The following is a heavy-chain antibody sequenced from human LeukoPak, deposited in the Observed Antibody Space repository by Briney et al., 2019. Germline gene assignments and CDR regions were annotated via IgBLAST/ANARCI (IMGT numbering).Heavy chain of an antibody. Sequence: ASVKVSCKASGYTFTGYYMHWVRQAPGQGLEWMGWINPNSGGTNYAQKFQGGVTMTRDTSISTAYMELSRLRSDDTAVYYCARDGFYYYDSSGYYVWGQGTLVTVSS. V-gene: IGHV1-2*02. CDR3: ARDGFYYYDSSGYYV. D-gene: IGHD3-22*01. J-gene: IGHJ4*02. CDR2: INPNSGGT. CDR1: GYTFTGYY.